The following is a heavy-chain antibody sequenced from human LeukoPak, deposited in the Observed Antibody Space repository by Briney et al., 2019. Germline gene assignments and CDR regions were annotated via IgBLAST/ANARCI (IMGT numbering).Heavy chain of an antibody. D-gene: IGHD4-17*01. Sequence: GGSLRLSCAASGFTFSSYSMNWVRQAPGKGLEWVSSISSSSSYIYYADSVKGRFTISRDNAKNSLYPQMNSLRAEDTAVYYCARDGRYGSFFDYWGQGTLVTVSS. V-gene: IGHV3-21*01. CDR3: ARDGRYGSFFDY. J-gene: IGHJ4*02. CDR2: ISSSSSYI. CDR1: GFTFSSYS.